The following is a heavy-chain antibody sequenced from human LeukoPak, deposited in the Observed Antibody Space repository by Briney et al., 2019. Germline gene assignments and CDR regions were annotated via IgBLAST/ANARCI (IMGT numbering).Heavy chain of an antibody. D-gene: IGHD2-21*02. J-gene: IGHJ4*02. V-gene: IGHV1-46*01. CDR3: ARICGGDCYSGDPRGY. CDR2: INPSGGST. CDR1: GYTFTNYY. Sequence: SSVKVSCKASGYTFTNYYMHWVRQAPGQGLEWMGIINPSGGSTSYAQKFQGRVTMTRDVSTSTVYMELSSLRSEDTAVYYCARICGGDCYSGDPRGYWGQGTLVTVSS.